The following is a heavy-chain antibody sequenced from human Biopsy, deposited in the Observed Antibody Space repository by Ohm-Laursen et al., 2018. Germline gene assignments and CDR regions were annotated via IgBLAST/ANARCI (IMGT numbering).Heavy chain of an antibody. J-gene: IGHJ6*02. V-gene: IGHV3-21*01. Sequence: GSLRLSCSASGFTFSPYTMTWVRQAPGKGLEWVSSISSSGNFMYYTDSVKGRFTIPRDNAKNSLYLQMNSLRAEDTALYYCARIFLVGVTPGYGMDVWGQGTTVTVSS. D-gene: IGHD1-26*01. CDR1: GFTFSPYT. CDR3: ARIFLVGVTPGYGMDV. CDR2: ISSSGNFM.